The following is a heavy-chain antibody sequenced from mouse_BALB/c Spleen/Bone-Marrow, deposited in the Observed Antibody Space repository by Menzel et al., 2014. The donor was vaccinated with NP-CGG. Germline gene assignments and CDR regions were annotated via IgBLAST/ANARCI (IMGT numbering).Heavy chain of an antibody. D-gene: IGHD2-14*01. CDR1: GFNIKDTY. V-gene: IGHV14-3*02. Sequence: VQLQQSGAELVKPGASVKLSCTASGFNIKDTYMHWVKQRPEQGLEWIGRIDPANGNTKYDPKFQGKATITADTSSNTAYLQLSSLTPEDTAVYYCANYRYGWYFDVWGAGTTVTVSS. J-gene: IGHJ1*01. CDR3: ANYRYGWYFDV. CDR2: IDPANGNT.